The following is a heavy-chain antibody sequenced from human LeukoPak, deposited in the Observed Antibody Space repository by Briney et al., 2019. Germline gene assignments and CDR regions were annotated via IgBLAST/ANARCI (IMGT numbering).Heavy chain of an antibody. J-gene: IGHJ6*03. CDR1: GYTFTSYG. V-gene: IGHV1-18*01. CDR3: ARHGEIAAAGYYYYYMDV. Sequence: GASVKVSCKASGYTFTSYGISWVRQAAGQGLEWMGWISAYNGNTNYAQKLQGRVTMTTDTSTSTAYMELRSLRSDDTAVYYCARHGEIAAAGYYYYYMDVWGKGTTVTVSS. CDR2: ISAYNGNT. D-gene: IGHD6-13*01.